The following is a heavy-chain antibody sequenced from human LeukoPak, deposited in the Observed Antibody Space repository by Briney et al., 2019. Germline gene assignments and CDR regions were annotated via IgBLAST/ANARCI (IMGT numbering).Heavy chain of an antibody. D-gene: IGHD6-19*01. J-gene: IGHJ4*02. CDR2: ISSSSRNI. Sequence: GGSLRLSCAASGFTFSIYHMNWVRQAPGKGPEWVAYISSSSRNIHYADSVKGRFTISRDNGKDSVYLQMKSLRVEDTAVYYCARDRGSGWSFDYWGQGTLVTVSS. V-gene: IGHV3-48*04. CDR3: ARDRGSGWSFDY. CDR1: GFTFSIYH.